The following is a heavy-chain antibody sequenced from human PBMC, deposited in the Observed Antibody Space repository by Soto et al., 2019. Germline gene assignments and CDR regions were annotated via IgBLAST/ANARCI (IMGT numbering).Heavy chain of an antibody. J-gene: IGHJ3*01. D-gene: IGHD1-7*01. CDR1: GFTFGDYA. V-gene: IGHV3-74*01. Sequence: PGGSLRLSCTASGFTFGDYAMSWVRQAPGKGLVWVSRISGDGSSTNYADSVKGRFTISRDNAKNTVYLQIDSLRAEDTAVYYCARSLPGTYGAFDLWGQGTMVTVSS. CDR3: ARSLPGTYGAFDL. CDR2: ISGDGSST.